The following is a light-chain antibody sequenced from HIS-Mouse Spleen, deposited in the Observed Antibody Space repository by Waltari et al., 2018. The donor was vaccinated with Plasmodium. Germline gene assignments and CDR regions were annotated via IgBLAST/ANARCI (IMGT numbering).Light chain of an antibody. CDR2: EDS. Sequence: SYELTQPPSVSVSPGQTARITCSGDALPKKYASWYQQKSGQAPVLVIYEDSKRPSGSPEIFAGSSSGRMATLTISGAQVEDEAYYYCYSTDSSCNHRVFGGGTKLTVL. CDR3: YSTDSSCNHRV. CDR1: ALPKKY. J-gene: IGLJ3*02. V-gene: IGLV3-10*01.